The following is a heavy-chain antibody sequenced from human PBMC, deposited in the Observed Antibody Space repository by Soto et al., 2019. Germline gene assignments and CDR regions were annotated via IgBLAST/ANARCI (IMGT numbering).Heavy chain of an antibody. Sequence: SETLSLTCTVSGASISSSRSYWGWVRQPPWKGLEWIVSFYYTGGTYSTYYNPSLKSRVTISVDTSKSQFSLNLRSVTAADTAVYYCASPRQGNYDFLSGYYALDYWGQGXLVTVSS. CDR3: ASPRQGNYDFLSGYYALDY. V-gene: IGHV4-39*01. J-gene: IGHJ4*02. CDR2: FYYTGGT. CDR1: GASISSSRSY. D-gene: IGHD3-3*01.